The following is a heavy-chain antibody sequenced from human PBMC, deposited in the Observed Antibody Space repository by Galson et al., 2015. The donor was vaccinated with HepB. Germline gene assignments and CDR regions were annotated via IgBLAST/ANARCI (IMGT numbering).Heavy chain of an antibody. D-gene: IGHD1-7*01. Sequence: SVKVSCKASGYTFTSYGISWVRQAPGQGLEWMGWISAYNGNTNYAQKLQGRVTMTTDTSTSTAYMELRSLRSDDTAVYYCARENYEGGYYYYGMDVWGQGTTVTVSS. J-gene: IGHJ6*02. CDR2: ISAYNGNT. CDR1: GYTFTSYG. CDR3: ARENYEGGYYYYGMDV. V-gene: IGHV1-18*04.